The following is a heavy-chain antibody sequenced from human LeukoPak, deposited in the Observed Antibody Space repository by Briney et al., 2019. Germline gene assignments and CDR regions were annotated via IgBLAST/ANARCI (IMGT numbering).Heavy chain of an antibody. CDR1: AFTFSSYS. J-gene: IGHJ6*03. V-gene: IGHV3-21*01. D-gene: IGHD3-10*01. CDR2: ISSSGSYI. CDR3: ARGDYYGSGSYYHYYYYYMDV. Sequence: GGSLRLSCAASAFTFSSYSMNWVRQAPGKGLEWVSSISSSGSYIYYADSVKGRFTISRDNAKNSLYLQMNSLRAEDTAVYYCARGDYYGSGSYYHYYYYYMDVWGKGTTVTVSS.